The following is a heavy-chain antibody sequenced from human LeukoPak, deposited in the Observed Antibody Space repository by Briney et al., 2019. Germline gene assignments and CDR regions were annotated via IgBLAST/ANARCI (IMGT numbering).Heavy chain of an antibody. Sequence: SETLSLTCTVSGGSVSSGSYYWSWIRQPPGKGLEWIGYIYYSGSTNYNPSLKSRVTISVDTSKNQFSLKLSSVTAADTAVYYCARSSIVVVPAAMKRDYYFDYWGQGTLVTVSS. CDR3: ARSSIVVVPAAMKRDYYFDY. CDR2: IYYSGST. V-gene: IGHV4-61*01. D-gene: IGHD2-2*01. CDR1: GGSVSSGSYY. J-gene: IGHJ4*02.